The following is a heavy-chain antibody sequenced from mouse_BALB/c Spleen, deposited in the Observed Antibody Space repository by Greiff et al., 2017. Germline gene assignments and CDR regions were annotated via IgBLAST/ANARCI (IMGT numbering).Heavy chain of an antibody. D-gene: IGHD2-4*01. V-gene: IGHV5-9-3*01. CDR2: ISSGGSYT. J-gene: IGHJ1*01. CDR3: ARLGGRDYADWYFDV. Sequence: EVQGVESGGGLVKPGGSLKLSCAASGFTFSSYAMSWVRQTPEKRLEWVATISSGGSYTYYPDSVKGRFTISRDNAKNTLYLQMSSLRSEDTAMYYCARLGGRDYADWYFDVWGAGTTVTVSS. CDR1: GFTFSSYA.